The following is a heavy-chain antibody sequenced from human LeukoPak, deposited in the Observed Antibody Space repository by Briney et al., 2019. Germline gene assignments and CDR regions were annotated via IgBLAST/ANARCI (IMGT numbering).Heavy chain of an antibody. CDR1: GFTFSFAA. J-gene: IGHJ6*02. V-gene: IGHV3-74*01. D-gene: IGHD2-2*01. Sequence: GGSLRLSCAASGFTFSFAAMTWVRQGPGKGLVWVSRINSDGSSTSYADSVKGRFTISRDNAKNTLYLQMNSLRAEDTAVYYCARGYCSSTSCYSYYYYGMDVWGQGTTVTVSS. CDR3: ARGYCSSTSCYSYYYYGMDV. CDR2: INSDGSST.